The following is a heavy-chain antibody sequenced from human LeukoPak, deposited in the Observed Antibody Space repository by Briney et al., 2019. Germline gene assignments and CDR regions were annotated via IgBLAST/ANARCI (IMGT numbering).Heavy chain of an antibody. V-gene: IGHV1-69*05. CDR2: IIPIFGTA. D-gene: IGHD2-8*01. Sequence: ASVKVSCKASGGTFSSYAISWVRQAPGRGLEWMGRIIPIFGTANYAQKFQGRVTITTDESTSTAYMELSSLRSEDTAVYYCARDRYCTNGVCYQYYWGQGTLVTVSS. CDR1: GGTFSSYA. J-gene: IGHJ4*02. CDR3: ARDRYCTNGVCYQYY.